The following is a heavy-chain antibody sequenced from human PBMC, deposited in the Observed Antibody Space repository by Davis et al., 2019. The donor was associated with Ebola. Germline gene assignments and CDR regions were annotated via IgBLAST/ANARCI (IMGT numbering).Heavy chain of an antibody. Sequence: PSETLSLTCTVSGGSISSYYWSWIRQPPGKGLEWIGYIYYSGSTNYNPSLKSRVTISVDTSKNQFSLKLSSVTAADTAVYYCARVFTGYSYVLWGQGTLVTVSS. CDR3: ARVFTGYSYVL. CDR2: IYYSGST. V-gene: IGHV4-59*01. CDR1: GGSISSYY. D-gene: IGHD5-18*01. J-gene: IGHJ4*02.